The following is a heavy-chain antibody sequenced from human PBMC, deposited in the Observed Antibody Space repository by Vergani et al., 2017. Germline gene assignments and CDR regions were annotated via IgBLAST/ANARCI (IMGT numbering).Heavy chain of an antibody. V-gene: IGHV3-21*01. Sequence: EVQLVESGGVVVQPGGSLRLSCAASGFTFSSYSMNWVRQAPGKGLEWVSSISSSSSYIYYADSVKGRFTISRDNAKNSLYLQMNSLRAEDTAVYYCASRWLKWSGDAFDIWGQGTMVTVSS. J-gene: IGHJ3*02. CDR1: GFTFSSYS. CDR2: ISSSSSYI. CDR3: ASRWLKWSGDAFDI. D-gene: IGHD3-10*02.